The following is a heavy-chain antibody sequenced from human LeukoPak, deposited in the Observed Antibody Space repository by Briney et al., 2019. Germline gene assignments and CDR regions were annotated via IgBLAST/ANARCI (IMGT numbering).Heavy chain of an antibody. CDR3: ANSAVITEGFYYLDY. V-gene: IGHV3-23*01. CDR2: ISGTGGSI. D-gene: IGHD5-24*01. J-gene: IGHJ4*02. Sequence: GGSLRLSCAASGVTFSSYAMNWVRQAPGKGLEWVSGISGTGGSIYYADSVKGRFTISRDNPKNTLYLQINSLRADDTAVYYCANSAVITEGFYYLDYCRQGTLVTVSS. CDR1: GVTFSSYA.